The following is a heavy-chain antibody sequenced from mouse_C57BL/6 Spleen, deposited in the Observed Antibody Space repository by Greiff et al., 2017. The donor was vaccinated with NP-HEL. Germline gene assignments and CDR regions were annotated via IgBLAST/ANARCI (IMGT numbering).Heavy chain of an antibody. J-gene: IGHJ4*01. CDR2: IDPSDSYT. CDR3: ARFWLDYAMDY. D-gene: IGHD2-2*01. Sequence: QVQLQQPGAELVMPGASVKLSCKASGYTFTSYWMHWVKQRPGQGLEWIGEIDPSDSYTNYNQKFKGKSTLTVDKSSSTAYMQLSSLTSEDSAVYYCARFWLDYAMDYWGQGTSDTVSS. CDR1: GYTFTSYW. V-gene: IGHV1-69*01.